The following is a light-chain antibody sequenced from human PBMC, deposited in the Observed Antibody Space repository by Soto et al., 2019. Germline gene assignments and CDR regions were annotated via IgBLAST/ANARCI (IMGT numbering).Light chain of an antibody. V-gene: IGKV3-15*01. J-gene: IGKJ1*01. CDR3: QQCDNWLRT. CDR1: QSVGSN. Sequence: EIVMTQSPATLSVSPGERVTLSCRASQSVGSNLVWYQQKPGQAPRLLIYGASTRATGIPARFSGSGSGTEFTLTISSIQSEDFEVYYCQQCDNWLRTFGQGTKVEIK. CDR2: GAS.